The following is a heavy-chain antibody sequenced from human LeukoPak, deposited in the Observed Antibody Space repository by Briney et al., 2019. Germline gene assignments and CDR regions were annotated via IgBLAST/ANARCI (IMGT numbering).Heavy chain of an antibody. J-gene: IGHJ4*02. CDR1: GFTFSRYW. D-gene: IGHD3-22*01. Sequence: GGSLRLSCAVSGFTFSRYWMIWVRQAPGKGLEWVAVISYDGSNKYYADSVKGRFTISRDNSKNTLYLQMNSLRAEDTAVYYCAKDLGPPILDTTMIVVVTPTDFDYWGQGTLVTVSS. V-gene: IGHV3-30-3*02. CDR2: ISYDGSNK. CDR3: AKDLGPPILDTTMIVVVTPTDFDY.